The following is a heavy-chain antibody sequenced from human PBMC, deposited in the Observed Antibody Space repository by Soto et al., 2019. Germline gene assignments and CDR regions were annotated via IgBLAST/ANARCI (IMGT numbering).Heavy chain of an antibody. D-gene: IGHD3-10*01. CDR1: GFTFSDNL. Sequence: QVQLVQSGAELKKPGASVNISCTASGFTFSDNLINWVRQVPGQGLEWMGWLNPGTGNTRYSETFQGRVTISRHPSASVAYVGLRGMETEGTALFFCARERQMIGPGAIDACALWGSATVLTVSS. V-gene: IGHV1-3*01. CDR2: LNPGTGNT. J-gene: IGHJ3*01. CDR3: ARERQMIGPGAIDACAL.